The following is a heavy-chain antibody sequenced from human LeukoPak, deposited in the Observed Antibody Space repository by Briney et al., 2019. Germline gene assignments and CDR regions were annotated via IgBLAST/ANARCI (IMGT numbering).Heavy chain of an antibody. D-gene: IGHD2-2*01. Sequence: ASVKVSCKASGYTFINCGINWVRQAPGQGLEWMGWISAYNGNTNYAQKLQGRVTMTTDTSTSTAYMELRSLRSDDTAVYYCARSYCGGTSCYRDPYNWLDPWGQGTLVTVSS. CDR2: ISAYNGNT. CDR3: ARSYCGGTSCYRDPYNWLDP. J-gene: IGHJ5*02. CDR1: GYTFINCG. V-gene: IGHV1-18*01.